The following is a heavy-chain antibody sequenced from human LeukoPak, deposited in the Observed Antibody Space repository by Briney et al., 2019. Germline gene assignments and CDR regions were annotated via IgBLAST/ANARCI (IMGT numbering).Heavy chain of an antibody. CDR1: GFTFSSYG. CDR3: ARTGPTVTTFNWFDP. Sequence: GRSLRLSCAASGFTFSSYGMHWVRQAPGKGLEWVAVISYDGSNKYYADSVKGRFTISRDNSKNTLYLQMNSLRAEDTAVHYCARTGPTVTTFNWFDPWGQGTLVTVSS. V-gene: IGHV3-30*03. D-gene: IGHD4-17*01. CDR2: ISYDGSNK. J-gene: IGHJ5*02.